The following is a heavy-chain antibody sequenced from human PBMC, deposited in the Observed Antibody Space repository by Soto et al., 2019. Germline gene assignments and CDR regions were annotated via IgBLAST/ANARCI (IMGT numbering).Heavy chain of an antibody. CDR1: GYTLTELS. D-gene: IGHD3-22*01. Sequence: EASVKVSCKVSGYTLTELSMHWVRQAPGKGLEWMGGFDPEDGETIYAQKFQGRVTMTEDTSTDTAYMELSSLRSEDTAVYYCACVVGYYDSSGYLDPWGQGTLVTAPQ. V-gene: IGHV1-24*01. CDR2: FDPEDGET. CDR3: ACVVGYYDSSGYLDP. J-gene: IGHJ5*02.